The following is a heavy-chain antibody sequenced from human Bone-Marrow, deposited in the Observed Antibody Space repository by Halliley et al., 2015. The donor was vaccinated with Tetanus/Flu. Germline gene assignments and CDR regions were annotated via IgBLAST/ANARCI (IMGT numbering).Heavy chain of an antibody. CDR2: LSPIFGTP. V-gene: IGHV1-69*01. J-gene: IGHJ4*02. Sequence: QLVQSGAEVKKPGSSVKISCKASGDTFRNSAISWVRQAPGQGLEWLGGLSPIFGTPNYAQRFQGRLTITADELTSTVYMGLSSLRPDDRAVYYCAGDSSGTYYFWGQGTLVTVSS. CDR3: AGDSSGTYYF. CDR1: GDTFRNSA. D-gene: IGHD1-26*01.